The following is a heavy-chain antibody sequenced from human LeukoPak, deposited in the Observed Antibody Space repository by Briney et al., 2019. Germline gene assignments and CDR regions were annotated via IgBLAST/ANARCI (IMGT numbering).Heavy chain of an antibody. J-gene: IGHJ5*02. D-gene: IGHD3-10*01. CDR3: ARAPGEYYGSGSYLNWFDP. CDR2: IYYSGST. Sequence: SETLSLTCTISGGSISSGGYYWSWIRQHPGKGLEWIGYIYYSGSTYYSPSLKSRVTISVDTSKNQFSLKLSSVTAADTAVYYCARAPGEYYGSGSYLNWFDPWGQGTLVTVSS. CDR1: GGSISSGGYY. V-gene: IGHV4-31*03.